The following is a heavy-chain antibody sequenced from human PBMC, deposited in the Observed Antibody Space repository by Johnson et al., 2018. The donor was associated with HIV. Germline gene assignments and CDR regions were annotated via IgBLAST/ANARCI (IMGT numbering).Heavy chain of an antibody. CDR1: GFNFSNYA. CDR3: TKNREPANYDALDV. J-gene: IGHJ3*01. Sequence: EVRLVESGGGLVQPGGSLRLSCAASGFNFSNYAMTWVRQAPGKGLEWVSSISGSGGSTYFADSVKGRFTISRDNSKNNLYLQMSSLTAEDTAVYYCTKNREPANYDALDVCGQVTMVTVSS. D-gene: IGHD1-26*01. CDR2: ISGSGGST. V-gene: IGHV3-23*04.